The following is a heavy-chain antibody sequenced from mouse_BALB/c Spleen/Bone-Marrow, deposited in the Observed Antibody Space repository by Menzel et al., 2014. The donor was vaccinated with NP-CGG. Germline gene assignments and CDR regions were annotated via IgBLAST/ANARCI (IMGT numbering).Heavy chain of an antibody. D-gene: IGHD2-4*01. J-gene: IGHJ2*01. CDR1: GFNIKDTY. CDR3: SRLIMSYY. CDR2: IDPANGNT. V-gene: IGHV14-3*02. Sequence: EVQLQQSGAELVKPGASVKLSCTASGFNIKDTYMHWVKQRPEQGLEWIGRIDPANGNTKYDPKFQGKATITADTSSNTAYLQPSSLTSEDTAVYFCSRLIMSYYLGQCTTLTVPS.